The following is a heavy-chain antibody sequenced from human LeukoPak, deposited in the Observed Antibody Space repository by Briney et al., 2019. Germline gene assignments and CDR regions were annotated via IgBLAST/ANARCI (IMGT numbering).Heavy chain of an antibody. CDR1: GGSISSYY. V-gene: IGHV4-59*01. Sequence: SETLSLTCTVSGGSISSYYWGWIRQPPGKGMEWIGYIYYSGSTNYNPSLKSRVTISVDTSKNQFSLKLSSVTAADTAVYYCARGVHFITMIVQWGQGTLVTVSS. CDR3: ARGVHFITMIVQ. J-gene: IGHJ4*02. D-gene: IGHD3-22*01. CDR2: IYYSGST.